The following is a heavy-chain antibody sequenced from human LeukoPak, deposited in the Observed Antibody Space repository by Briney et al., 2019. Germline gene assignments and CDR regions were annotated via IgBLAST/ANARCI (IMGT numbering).Heavy chain of an antibody. CDR2: IIPIFGTA. V-gene: IGHV1-69*13. CDR1: GYTFTGYY. CDR3: AKAYYGSGILAG. D-gene: IGHD3-10*01. J-gene: IGHJ4*02. Sequence: ASVKVSCKASGYTFTGYYMHWVRQAPGQGLEWMGGIIPIFGTANYAQKFQGRVTITADESTSTAYMELSSLRSEDTAVYYCAKAYYGSGILAGWGQGTLVTVSS.